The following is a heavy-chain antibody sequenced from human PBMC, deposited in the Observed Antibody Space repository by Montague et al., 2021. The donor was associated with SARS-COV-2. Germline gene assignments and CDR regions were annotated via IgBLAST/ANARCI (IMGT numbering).Heavy chain of an antibody. CDR2: LFYNETT. Sequence: SETLSLTCTVSGSSIGSSSFYWGWIRQPPGKGLAWLGSLFYNETTSYNPSLKSRVTISMDTSKNQFSLNLSSVTAADTAVYYCARRRSHYIVVGPAAPPVFHYYYHMGVWGKVTTASVAS. CDR1: GSSIGSSSFY. CDR3: ARRRSHYIVVGPAAPPVFHYYYHMGV. J-gene: IGHJ6*03. V-gene: IGHV4-39*01. D-gene: IGHD2-2*01.